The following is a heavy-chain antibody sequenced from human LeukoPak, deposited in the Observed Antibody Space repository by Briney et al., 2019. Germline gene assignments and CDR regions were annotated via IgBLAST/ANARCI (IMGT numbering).Heavy chain of an antibody. CDR1: GGSISSGGYY. J-gene: IGHJ3*02. CDR2: IYYSGST. D-gene: IGHD3-10*01. CDR3: ARGRITMVRGDDAFDI. Sequence: SQTLSLTCIVSGGSISSGGYYWSWIRQHPGKGLEWIGYIYYSGSTYYNPSLKSRVTISVDTSKNQFSLKLSSVTAADTAVYYCARGRITMVRGDDAFDIRGQGTMVTVSS. V-gene: IGHV4-31*03.